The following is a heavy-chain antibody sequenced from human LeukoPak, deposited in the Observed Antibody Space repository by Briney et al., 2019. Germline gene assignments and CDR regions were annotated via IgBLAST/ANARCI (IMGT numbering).Heavy chain of an antibody. CDR1: EFTFSRYS. Sequence: GGSLRLSCATSEFTFSRYSMYWVRQAPGKGLECVANINQDGSEKYYVDSVKGRFTISRDNAKNSLHLQMNSLRAEDTAVYYCAGGSSGLWGQGTMVTVSS. J-gene: IGHJ3*01. D-gene: IGHD3-22*01. V-gene: IGHV3-7*01. CDR3: AGGSSGL. CDR2: INQDGSEK.